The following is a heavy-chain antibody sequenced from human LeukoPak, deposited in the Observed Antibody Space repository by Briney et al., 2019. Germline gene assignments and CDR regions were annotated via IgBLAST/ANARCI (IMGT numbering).Heavy chain of an antibody. CDR1: GGSISSYY. V-gene: IGHV4-59*12. Sequence: SETLSLTCTVSGGSISSYYWSWIRQAPGKGLEWIGDIYYSGSTNYDASLKSRFTISIDTSKNQLYLKLSSVTAADTAVYYCASGSGEKYRSSWYAARVVRGAIDYWGQRALVTVSS. CDR3: ASGSGEKYRSSWYAARVVRGAIDY. CDR2: IYYSGST. D-gene: IGHD6-13*01. J-gene: IGHJ4*02.